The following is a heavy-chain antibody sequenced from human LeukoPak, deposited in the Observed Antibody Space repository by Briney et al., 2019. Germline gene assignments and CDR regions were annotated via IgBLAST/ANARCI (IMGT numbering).Heavy chain of an antibody. Sequence: GASLLTSCDCSCYCLNCYLLGLVRPPPREGVEVMGIIYPGVTDTRYSPSCQGQVTISADKAIITAYLQWSSLKASDTAMYYFARFYYYGAGSYPSYFDYWGQGTLVTVSS. V-gene: IGHV5-51*01. J-gene: IGHJ4*02. CDR1: CYCLNCYL. CDR3: ARFYYYGAGSYPSYFDY. D-gene: IGHD3-10*01. CDR2: IYPGVTDT.